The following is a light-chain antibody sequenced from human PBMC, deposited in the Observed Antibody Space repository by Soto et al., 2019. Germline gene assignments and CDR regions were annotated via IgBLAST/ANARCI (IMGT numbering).Light chain of an antibody. CDR3: QQLNSYPFT. J-gene: IGKJ4*01. Sequence: QLTLSAASLSASVGDRVTITCRASQGINNYLTWYLQKPGKAPKLLIYAASTLQSGVPSRFSGSGSGTDFTLTISSLQPEDFATYHCQQLNSYPFTFGGGTKVDIK. CDR2: AAS. V-gene: IGKV1-9*01. CDR1: QGINNY.